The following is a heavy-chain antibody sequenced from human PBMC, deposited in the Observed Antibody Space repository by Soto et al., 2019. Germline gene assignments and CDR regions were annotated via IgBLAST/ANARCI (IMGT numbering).Heavy chain of an antibody. V-gene: IGHV3-74*01. CDR2: INRDGSSI. CDR3: AREIATTGEYYFDY. J-gene: IGHJ4*02. D-gene: IGHD6-13*01. CDR1: GFTFSSYW. Sequence: EVQLVESGGGLVQPGGSLRLSCAASGFTFSSYWMHWVRQAPGKGLVWVSRINRDGSSINYADSARGRVTISRDNAKNTLSLQVNGLRAEDTAVYYCAREIATTGEYYFDYWGQGILVTVSS.